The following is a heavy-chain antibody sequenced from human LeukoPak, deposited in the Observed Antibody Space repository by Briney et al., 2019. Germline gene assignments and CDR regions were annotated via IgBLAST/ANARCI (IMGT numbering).Heavy chain of an antibody. CDR2: IIPIFVTA. CDR1: GGTFTSDA. Sequence: SLKLSCKASGGTFTSDAISWVRQAPRQGLEWMGGIIPIFVTANYAQKFQGRVTITTDESTSTAYMALSSLTSEDKPVYYCASSKIFGVAPYPYYYYMDVWGKGTTVTVSS. J-gene: IGHJ6*03. CDR3: ASSKIFGVAPYPYYYYMDV. V-gene: IGHV1-69*05. D-gene: IGHD3-3*01.